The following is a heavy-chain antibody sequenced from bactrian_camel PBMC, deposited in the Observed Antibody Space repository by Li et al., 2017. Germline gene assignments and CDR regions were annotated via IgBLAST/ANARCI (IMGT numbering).Heavy chain of an antibody. CDR2: VRRDGTT. V-gene: IGHV3S60*01. CDR1: AYILEQCG. J-gene: IGHJ4*01. Sequence: QLVESGGGSVQAGGSLKLTCAGSAYILEQCGMGWFRQTPGREENLVSVRRDGTTIYADSVKGRFTISQDRTKNILYLQMNSLKPEDTAVYHCVADPCHSDYLAPWYWGQGTQVTVS. D-gene: IGHD4*01. CDR3: VADPCHSDYLAPWY.